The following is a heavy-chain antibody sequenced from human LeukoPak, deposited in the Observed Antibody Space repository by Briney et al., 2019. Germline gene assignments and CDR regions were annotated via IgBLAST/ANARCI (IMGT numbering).Heavy chain of an antibody. Sequence: PGGSLRLSCAASGFTFSSYSMNWVRQAPGKGLEWVANIKKDGSEKYYVDAVKGRFTISRDNAKTSLYLQMNSLRAEDTAVYYCARDSGSGSPYYYYYNRDVWGKGTTVTVSS. CDR1: GFTFSSYS. J-gene: IGHJ6*03. D-gene: IGHD3-3*01. CDR2: IKKDGSEK. CDR3: ARDSGSGSPYYYYYNRDV. V-gene: IGHV3-7*01.